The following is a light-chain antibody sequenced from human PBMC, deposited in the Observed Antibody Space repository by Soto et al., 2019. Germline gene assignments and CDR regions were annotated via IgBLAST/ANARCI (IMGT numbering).Light chain of an antibody. CDR1: QSISNY. J-gene: IGKJ1*01. V-gene: IGKV1-39*01. CDR3: QQSYSTPRT. Sequence: DIQMTQSPSSPSASVGDRVTITCRASQSISNYLNWYQQKPGKAPKLLMYAASSLQSGVPSRFGGSGSGTDFTLTISSLQPEDFATFYCQQSYSTPRTLGHGTKVEIK. CDR2: AAS.